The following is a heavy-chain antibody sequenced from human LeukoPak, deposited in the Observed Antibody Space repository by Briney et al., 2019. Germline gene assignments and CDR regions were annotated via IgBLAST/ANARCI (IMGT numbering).Heavy chain of an antibody. D-gene: IGHD6-6*01. V-gene: IGHV1-18*01. Sequence: GASVKVSCKASGYTFTSYGISWVRQAPGQGLEWMGWISAYNGNTNYAQKLQGRVTMTTDTSTSTAYMELRSLRSDDTAVYYCARGLVEYSSSSGYYYYMDVWGKGTTVTVSS. J-gene: IGHJ6*03. CDR3: ARGLVEYSSSSGYYYYMDV. CDR2: ISAYNGNT. CDR1: GYTFTSYG.